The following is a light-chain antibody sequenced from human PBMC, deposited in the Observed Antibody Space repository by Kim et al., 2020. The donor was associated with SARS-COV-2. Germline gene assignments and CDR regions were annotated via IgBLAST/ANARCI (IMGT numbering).Light chain of an antibody. CDR2: DDS. V-gene: IGLV2-14*04. Sequence: PGQSTTISCTGTSSDVSGYNYFSWYHQHPGKAPKLMIYDDSQRPSGVSIRFSGSKSGNTASLTISGLQAEDEADYYCSSYTSSSVVFGGGTQLTVL. CDR3: SSYTSSSVV. J-gene: IGLJ2*01. CDR1: SSDVSGYNY.